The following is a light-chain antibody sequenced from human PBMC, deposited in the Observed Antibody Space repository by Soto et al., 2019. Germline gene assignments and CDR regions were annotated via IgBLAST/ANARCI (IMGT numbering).Light chain of an antibody. CDR1: RTVDGNY. CDR3: QQFAASPRT. CDR2: SAS. Sequence: PGERATLSCRASRTVDGNYLAWYHQKPGQAPRLLIHSASTRAPGIPDRFSASGAGTDFTLTISRLEPEDFAVYYCQQFAASPRTFGQGTKVDI. J-gene: IGKJ1*01. V-gene: IGKV3-20*01.